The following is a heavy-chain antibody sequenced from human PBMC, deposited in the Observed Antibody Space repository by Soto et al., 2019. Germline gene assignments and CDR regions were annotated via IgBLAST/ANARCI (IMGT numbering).Heavy chain of an antibody. CDR3: ARQLLWFGELLYGYYGMDV. J-gene: IGHJ6*02. CDR1: GGSISSSSYY. CDR2: IYYSGST. Sequence: SETLSLTCTVSGGSISSSSYYWGWIRQPPWKGLEWIGSIYYSGSTYYNPSLKSRVTISVDTSKNQFSLKLSSVTAADTAVYYCARQLLWFGELLYGYYGMDVWGQGXTVTVSS. V-gene: IGHV4-39*01. D-gene: IGHD3-10*01.